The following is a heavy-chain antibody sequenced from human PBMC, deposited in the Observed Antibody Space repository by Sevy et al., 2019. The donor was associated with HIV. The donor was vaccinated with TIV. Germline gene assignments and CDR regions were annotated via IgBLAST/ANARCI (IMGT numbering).Heavy chain of an antibody. Sequence: ASLKVSCKVSGYTLTESSIHWVRQAPGKGLEWMGGSDPEDGKTIYAQNFQGRVTMTEDISTDTVYMELSSLRSEDTAVYYCATITHCSDIRCYWLDPWGQGTLVTVSS. V-gene: IGHV1-24*01. D-gene: IGHD2-2*01. CDR1: GYTLTESS. CDR3: ATITHCSDIRCYWLDP. CDR2: SDPEDGKT. J-gene: IGHJ5*02.